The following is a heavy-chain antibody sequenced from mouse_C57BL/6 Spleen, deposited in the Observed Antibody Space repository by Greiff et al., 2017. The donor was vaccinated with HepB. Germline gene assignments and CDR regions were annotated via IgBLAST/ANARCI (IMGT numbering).Heavy chain of an antibody. CDR1: GYTFTSYW. D-gene: IGHD1-1*01. CDR2: IYPGSGST. CDR3: ARRWSTTGWYDY. J-gene: IGHJ2*01. Sequence: QVQLQQPGAELVKPGASVKMSCKASGYTFTSYWITWVKQRPGQGLEWIGDIYPGSGSTNYNEKFKSKATLTVDTSSSTSYMQLSSLTSEDSAVYYCARRWSTTGWYDYWGQGTTLTVSS. V-gene: IGHV1-55*01.